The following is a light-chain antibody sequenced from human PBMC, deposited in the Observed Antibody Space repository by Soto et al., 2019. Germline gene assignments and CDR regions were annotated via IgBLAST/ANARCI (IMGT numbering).Light chain of an antibody. CDR2: LYNDGSH. CDR1: SGHSNYA. V-gene: IGLV4-69*01. CDR3: QTWGTGIVV. Sequence: QLVLTQPPSASASLGASVKLTCTLSSGHSNYAIAWHQQQPEKGPRYLMKLYNDGSHSKGDGIPDRFSGSSSGAERYLTISSLQSEDEADYYCQTWGTGIVVFGGGTKLTVL. J-gene: IGLJ2*01.